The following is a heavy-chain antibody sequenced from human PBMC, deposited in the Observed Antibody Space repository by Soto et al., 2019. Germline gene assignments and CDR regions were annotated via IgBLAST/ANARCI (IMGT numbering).Heavy chain of an antibody. CDR1: GFTFSDYY. V-gene: IGHV3-11*01. CDR2: ISSSGSTI. J-gene: IGHJ4*02. Sequence: GGSLRLSCAASGFTFSDYYMSWIRQAPGKGLEWVSYISSSGSTIYYADSVKGRFTISRDNAKNSLYLQMNSLRAEDTAVYYCARDISEGVAHFDYWGQGTLVTVSS. CDR3: ARDISEGVAHFDY. D-gene: IGHD3-3*02.